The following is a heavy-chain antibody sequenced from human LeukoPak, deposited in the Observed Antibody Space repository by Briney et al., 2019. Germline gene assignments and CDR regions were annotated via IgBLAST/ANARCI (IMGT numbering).Heavy chain of an antibody. CDR3: ARAGRWEGRPHAFDI. CDR1: GGSISNYY. D-gene: IGHD1-26*01. CDR2: IYYSGIT. Sequence: PSETLSLTCTVSGGSISNYYWNFIRQPPGKGLEWIGYIYYSGITNYNPSLKSRVTISVDTSKNQFSLKLSSVTAADTALYYCARAGRWEGRPHAFDIWGQGTMVAVSS. J-gene: IGHJ3*02. V-gene: IGHV4-59*01.